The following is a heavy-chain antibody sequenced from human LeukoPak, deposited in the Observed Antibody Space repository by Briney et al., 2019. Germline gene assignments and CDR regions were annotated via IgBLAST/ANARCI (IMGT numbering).Heavy chain of an antibody. CDR1: GGSISGYH. J-gene: IGHJ4*02. Sequence: SETLSLTCTVSGGSISGYHWSWIRQPPGKGLEYIGYVYYSGSTYYNPSLKSRVTISVDTSKNQFSLKLSSVTAADTAAYFCATTPNFGSGYPRYFFDYWGQGILVTVSS. D-gene: IGHD3-22*01. CDR2: VYYSGST. CDR3: ATTPNFGSGYPRYFFDY. V-gene: IGHV4-59*04.